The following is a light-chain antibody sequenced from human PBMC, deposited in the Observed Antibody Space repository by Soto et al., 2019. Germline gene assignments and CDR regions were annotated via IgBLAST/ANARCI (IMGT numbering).Light chain of an antibody. CDR2: GAS. CDR1: QSISSIY. Sequence: EIVLTQSPGTLSLSPGERATLSCRASQSISSIYFAWYQQKPGQAPRLLIYGASRRATGIPDRLSGSGSGTDFTLTISRLEPEDFAVYYCQLYDDSRLTVGGGTKVEIK. CDR3: QLYDDSRLT. V-gene: IGKV3-20*01. J-gene: IGKJ4*01.